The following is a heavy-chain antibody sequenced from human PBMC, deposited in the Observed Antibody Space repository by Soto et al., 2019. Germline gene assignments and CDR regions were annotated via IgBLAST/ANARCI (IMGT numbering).Heavy chain of an antibody. J-gene: IGHJ6*02. D-gene: IGHD2-21*02. V-gene: IGHV3-30*18. CDR2: ISYDGSNK. CDR3: AKGSEVVTYYYYGMDV. Sequence: GGSLRLSCAASGFTFSIYGMQWVRDAPGKGLEWVAVISYDGSNKYYADSVKGRFTISRDNSKNTLYLQMNSLRAEDTAVYYCAKGSEVVTYYYYGMDVWGQGTTVTVSS. CDR1: GFTFSIYG.